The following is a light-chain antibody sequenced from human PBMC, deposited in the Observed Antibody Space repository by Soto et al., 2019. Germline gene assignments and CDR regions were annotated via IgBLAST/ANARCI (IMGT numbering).Light chain of an antibody. CDR2: GNS. V-gene: IGLV1-40*01. J-gene: IGLJ2*01. CDR3: QSYDSSLSGYVV. CDR1: RSNIGAGYD. Sequence: QSVLTQPPSVSGAPGQRVTISGTGSRSNIGAGYDVHWYQQLPGTAPKLLIYGNSNRPSGVPDRFSGSKSGTSASLAITGLQAEDEADYYCQSYDSSLSGYVVFGGVTKLTVL.